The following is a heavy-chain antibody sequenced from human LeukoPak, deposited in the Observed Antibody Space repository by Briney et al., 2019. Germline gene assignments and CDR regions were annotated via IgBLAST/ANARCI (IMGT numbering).Heavy chain of an antibody. J-gene: IGHJ6*03. CDR1: GFTFSSYS. D-gene: IGHD6-19*01. V-gene: IGHV3-21*01. Sequence: GGSLRLSCAASGFTFSSYSMNWVRQAPGKGLEWVSSISSSSSYIYYADSVKGRFTISRDNAKNSLYLQMNSLRAEDTAVYYCARHFPQDDSSGSVSGLYYYYYMDVWGKGTTVTISS. CDR2: ISSSSSYI. CDR3: ARHFPQDDSSGSVSGLYYYYYMDV.